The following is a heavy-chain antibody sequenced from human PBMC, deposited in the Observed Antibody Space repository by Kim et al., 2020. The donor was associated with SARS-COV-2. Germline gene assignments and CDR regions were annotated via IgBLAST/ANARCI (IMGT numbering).Heavy chain of an antibody. D-gene: IGHD3-10*01. Sequence: SETLSLTCTVSGGSISSGGYYWSWIRQHPGKGLEWIGYIYYSGSTYYNPSLKSRVTISVDTSKNQFSLKLSSVTAADTAVYYCARAPRYYYGSGSPPYYGMDVWGQGNTVTVSS. CDR1: GGSISSGGYY. CDR2: IYYSGST. V-gene: IGHV4-31*03. CDR3: ARAPRYYYGSGSPPYYGMDV. J-gene: IGHJ6*02.